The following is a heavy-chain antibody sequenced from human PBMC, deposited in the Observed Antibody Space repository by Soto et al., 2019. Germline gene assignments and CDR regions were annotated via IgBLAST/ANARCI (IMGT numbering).Heavy chain of an antibody. CDR2: VYYVGRT. V-gene: IGHV4-59*01. Sequence: QVQLQESGPGLVRPSETLSLTCTVSGGSMNDYYWSWIRQPPGKGLEWIGYVYYVGRTNYNPSLKSRVTRSLDTSKTQFSLKLGSVTTADTAVYYCASQYLGRSSSSSFDPWGQGTLVTVSS. CDR3: ASQYLGRSSSSSFDP. CDR1: GGSMNDYY. J-gene: IGHJ5*02. D-gene: IGHD6-6*01.